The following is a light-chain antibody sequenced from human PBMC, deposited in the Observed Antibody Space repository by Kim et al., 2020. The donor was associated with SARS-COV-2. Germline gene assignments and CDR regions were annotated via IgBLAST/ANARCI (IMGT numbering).Light chain of an antibody. Sequence: EVVLTQSPGTLSLSPGDRATLFCRAGQSVSSDYLAWYQQKPGQAPRLLIFGASIRATGIPDRFSGSGSGTDFTLTINTLEPEDFAVYYCQQYATSPLTFGGGTKVDIK. J-gene: IGKJ4*01. CDR2: GAS. CDR3: QQYATSPLT. CDR1: QSVSSDY. V-gene: IGKV3-20*01.